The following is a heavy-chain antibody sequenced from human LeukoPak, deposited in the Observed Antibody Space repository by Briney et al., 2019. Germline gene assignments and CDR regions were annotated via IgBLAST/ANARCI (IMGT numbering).Heavy chain of an antibody. CDR2: ISYDGSSK. D-gene: IGHD3-22*01. Sequence: GGSLRLSCAASGFTFSSYGMHWVRQAPGKGLEWVAVISYDGSSKYYADSVKGRFTISRDNSKNTLYLQMNSLRAEDTAVYYCAKRVYDSSGYYWDYWGQGTLVTVSS. V-gene: IGHV3-30*18. J-gene: IGHJ4*02. CDR3: AKRVYDSSGYYWDY. CDR1: GFTFSSYG.